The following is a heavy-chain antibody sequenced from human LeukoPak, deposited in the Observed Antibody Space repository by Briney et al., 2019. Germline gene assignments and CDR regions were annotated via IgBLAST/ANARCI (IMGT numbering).Heavy chain of an antibody. CDR2: ISYDGSNK. CDR3: ARRRFDP. CDR1: GFTFSSYA. Sequence: GGSLRLSCAASGFTFSSYAMHWVRQAPGKGLEWVAVISYDGSNKYYADSVKGRFTISRDNAKNSLYLQMNSLRAEDTAVYYCARRRFDPWGQGTLVTVSS. V-gene: IGHV3-30-3*01. J-gene: IGHJ5*02.